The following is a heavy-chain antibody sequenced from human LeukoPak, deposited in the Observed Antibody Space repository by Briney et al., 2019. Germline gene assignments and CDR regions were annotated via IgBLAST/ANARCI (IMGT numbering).Heavy chain of an antibody. V-gene: IGHV1-3*03. Sequence: ASVKVSCKASGYTFTSYAMHWVRQAPGQRLEWMGWINAGNGNTKYSQEFQGRVTITRDTSASTAYMELSSLRSEDTAVYYCASSDYDILTGYYPYYYYYYMDVWGKGTTVTVSS. CDR3: ASSDYDILTGYYPYYYYYYMDV. D-gene: IGHD3-9*01. CDR1: GYTFTSYA. J-gene: IGHJ6*03. CDR2: INAGNGNT.